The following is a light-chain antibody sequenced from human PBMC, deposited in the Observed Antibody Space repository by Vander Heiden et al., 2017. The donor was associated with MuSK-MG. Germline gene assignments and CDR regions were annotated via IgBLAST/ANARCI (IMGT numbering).Light chain of an antibody. CDR2: EVS. CDR3: SSYTSSSTWV. J-gene: IGLJ3*02. Sequence: SALTQPASVSGSPGQSITISCTGTSSDVGGYNYVSWYQQNPGKAPKLMIYEVSKRPSGVSNRFSGSKSGNTASLTISGLQAEDEADYYCSSYTSSSTWVFGGGTKLTVL. CDR1: SSDVGGYNY. V-gene: IGLV2-14*01.